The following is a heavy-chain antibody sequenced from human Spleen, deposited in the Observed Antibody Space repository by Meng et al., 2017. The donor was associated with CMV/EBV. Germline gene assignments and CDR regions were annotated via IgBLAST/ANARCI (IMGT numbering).Heavy chain of an antibody. V-gene: IGHV4-34*01. D-gene: IGHD4-23*01. CDR3: ARGRSYGGDYLRFFDY. Sequence: GSLRLSCAVYGGSFSGYYWSWIRQPPGKGLEWIGEINHSGSTNYNPSLKSRVTISVDTSKNQFSLKLSSVTAADTAVYYCARGRSYGGDYLRFFDYWGQGTLVTVSS. CDR1: GGSFSGYY. J-gene: IGHJ4*02. CDR2: INHSGST.